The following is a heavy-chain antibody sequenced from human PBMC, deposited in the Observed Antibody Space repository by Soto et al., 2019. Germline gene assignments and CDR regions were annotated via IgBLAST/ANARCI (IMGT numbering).Heavy chain of an antibody. Sequence: PSETLSLTCTVSGGSISSYYWSWIRQPPGKGLEWIGYIYYSGSTNYNPSLKSRVTISVDTSKNQFSLKLSSVTAADTAVYYCARFRPYYYDSSGYIGVYYFDYWGQGTLVTVSS. CDR2: IYYSGST. D-gene: IGHD3-22*01. V-gene: IGHV4-59*01. CDR1: GGSISSYY. J-gene: IGHJ4*02. CDR3: ARFRPYYYDSSGYIGVYYFDY.